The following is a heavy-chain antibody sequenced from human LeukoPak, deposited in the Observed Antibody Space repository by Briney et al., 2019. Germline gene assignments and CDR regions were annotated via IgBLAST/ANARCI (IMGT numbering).Heavy chain of an antibody. CDR3: ARNYYYYYMDV. Sequence: LKTLSLTCAVYGGSFSGYYWSWIRQPPGKGLEWIGEINHSGSTNYNPSLKSRVTISVDTSKNQFSLKLSSVTAADTAVYYCARNYYYYYMDVWGKGTTVTISS. V-gene: IGHV4-34*01. CDR2: INHSGST. J-gene: IGHJ6*03. CDR1: GGSFSGYY.